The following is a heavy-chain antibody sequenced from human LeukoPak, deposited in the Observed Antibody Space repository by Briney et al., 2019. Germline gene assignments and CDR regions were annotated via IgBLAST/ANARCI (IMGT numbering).Heavy chain of an antibody. V-gene: IGHV4-4*02. CDR3: ARNGLYCSGGSCAEAFDI. D-gene: IGHD2-15*01. J-gene: IGHJ3*02. CDR2: IYRSGST. CDR1: GGSISSSNW. Sequence: PSGTLSLTCAVSGGSISSSNWWSWVRQPPGKGLEWIGEIYRSGSTNYNPSLKSRVTISVDTSKNQFSLKLSSVTAADTAVYYCARNGLYCSGGSCAEAFDIWGQGTMVTVSS.